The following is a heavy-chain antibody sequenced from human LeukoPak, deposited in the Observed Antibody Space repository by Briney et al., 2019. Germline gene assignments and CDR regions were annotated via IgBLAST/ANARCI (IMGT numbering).Heavy chain of an antibody. Sequence: SQTLSLTCTVSGGSISSGGYYWSWIRQHPGKGQEWIGYIYYSGSTYYNPSLKSRVTISVDTSKNQFSLKLSSVTAADTAVYYCARDGIAAAGMGVDPWGQGTLVTVSS. J-gene: IGHJ5*02. CDR1: GGSISSGGYY. CDR2: IYYSGST. V-gene: IGHV4-31*03. CDR3: ARDGIAAAGMGVDP. D-gene: IGHD6-13*01.